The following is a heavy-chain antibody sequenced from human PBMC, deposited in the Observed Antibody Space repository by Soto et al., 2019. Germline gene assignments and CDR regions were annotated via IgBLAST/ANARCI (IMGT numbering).Heavy chain of an antibody. Sequence: GGSLRLSCAASGFTFSSYSMNWVRQAPGKGLEWVSYISSSSSTIYYADSVKGRFTISRDNTKNSLYLQMNSLRAEDTAVYYCAREGRYCSGGSCSPIYFDYWGQGTLVTVSS. V-gene: IGHV3-48*01. CDR1: GFTFSSYS. D-gene: IGHD2-15*01. CDR2: ISSSSSTI. J-gene: IGHJ4*02. CDR3: AREGRYCSGGSCSPIYFDY.